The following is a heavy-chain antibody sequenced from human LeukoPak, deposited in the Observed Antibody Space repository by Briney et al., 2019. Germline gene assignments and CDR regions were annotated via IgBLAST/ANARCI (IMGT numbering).Heavy chain of an antibody. CDR3: ARGYYYYMDV. J-gene: IGHJ6*03. Sequence: GGSLRLSCAASGFTFSSYEMNWVRQAPGKGLEWVSYISSSGSTIYYADSVKGRFTISRDNSKNTLYLQMNSLRAEDTAVYYCARGYYYYMDVWGKGTTVTISS. V-gene: IGHV3-48*03. CDR1: GFTFSSYE. CDR2: ISSSGSTI.